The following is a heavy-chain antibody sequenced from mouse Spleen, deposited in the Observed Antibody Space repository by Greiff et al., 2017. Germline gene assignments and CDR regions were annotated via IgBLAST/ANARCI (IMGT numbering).Heavy chain of an antibody. CDR2: IWRGGST. CDR1: GFSLTSYG. D-gene: IGHD3-2*01. Sequence: QVQLKESGPGLVQPSQSLSITCTVSGFSLTSYGVHWVRQSPGKGLEWLGVIWRGGSTDYNAAFMSRLSITKDNSKSQVFFKMNSLQADDTAIYYCARSDSSGYVRFAYWGQGTLVTVSA. V-gene: IGHV2-5*01. J-gene: IGHJ3*01. CDR3: ARSDSSGYVRFAY.